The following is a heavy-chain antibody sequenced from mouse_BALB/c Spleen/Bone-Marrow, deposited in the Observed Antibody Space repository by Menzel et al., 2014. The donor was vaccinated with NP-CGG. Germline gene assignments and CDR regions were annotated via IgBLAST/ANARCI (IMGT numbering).Heavy chain of an antibody. CDR2: INSNGDNT. V-gene: IGHV5-6-2*01. CDR1: GFTFSSYY. Sequence: EVKLVESGGGLVKLGGPLKLSCAASGFTFSSYYMSWVRQTPVKRLELVAAINSNGDNTYYPDTVKGRFTISRDNAKNTLYLQMSSLKSEDTALYYCAGSYYGSTFDYWGQGTTLTVSS. J-gene: IGHJ2*01. CDR3: AGSYYGSTFDY. D-gene: IGHD1-1*01.